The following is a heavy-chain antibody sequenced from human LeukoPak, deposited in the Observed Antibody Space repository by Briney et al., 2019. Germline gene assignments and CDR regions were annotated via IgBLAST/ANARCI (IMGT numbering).Heavy chain of an antibody. J-gene: IGHJ2*01. Sequence: SETLSLTCTVSGASISSDYWSWIRQTPGKALEYIGCIFPSGSSNYNPSLKSRAAILVDTSKNQFSLKLTSGTAADTAVYFCARGRRDGYNFYWYIDLWGRGTLVTVSS. CDR1: GASISSDY. CDR2: IFPSGSS. CDR3: ARGRRDGYNFYWYIDL. V-gene: IGHV4-4*09. D-gene: IGHD5-24*01.